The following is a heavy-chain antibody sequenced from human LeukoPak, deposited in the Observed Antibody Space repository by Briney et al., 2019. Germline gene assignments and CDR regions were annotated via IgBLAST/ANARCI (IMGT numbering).Heavy chain of an antibody. Sequence: GGSLRLSCAASGFTFSSYGMSWVRQAPGKGLEWVSAVSGSGGSTYYADFVKGRFTISRDNSKNTLYLQMNSLRAEDTAVYYCAKTSTTVVTKAFIDWGQGTLVTVSS. V-gene: IGHV3-23*01. CDR2: VSGSGGST. J-gene: IGHJ4*02. D-gene: IGHD4-23*01. CDR1: GFTFSSYG. CDR3: AKTSTTVVTKAFID.